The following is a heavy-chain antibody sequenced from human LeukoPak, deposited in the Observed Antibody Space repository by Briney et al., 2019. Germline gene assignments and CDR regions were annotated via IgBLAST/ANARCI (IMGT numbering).Heavy chain of an antibody. CDR2: IYYSART. Sequence: SETLSLTCTVASGSISSYYWSWLRQPPGKGLEWIGYIYYSARTNYNPSLKSRVTISVETSKNQFSLKLSSVTAADTAVYYCARYSSSWYGYYYYYMDVWGKGTTVTVSS. V-gene: IGHV4-59*01. D-gene: IGHD6-13*01. J-gene: IGHJ6*03. CDR1: SGSISSYY. CDR3: ARYSSSWYGYYYYYMDV.